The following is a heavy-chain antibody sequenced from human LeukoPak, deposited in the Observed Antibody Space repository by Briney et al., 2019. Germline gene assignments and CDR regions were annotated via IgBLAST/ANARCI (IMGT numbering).Heavy chain of an antibody. J-gene: IGHJ3*02. CDR2: IYSGGST. CDR3: ARGAEGRFWGAFHI. Sequence: GGSLRLSCAASGFTVSSNYMGWDRQAPGKGLEWVSVIYSGGSTYYADSVKGRFTISRDNSKNTLYLQMNSLRAEDTAVYYCARGAEGRFWGAFHIWGQGTMVTVSS. CDR1: GFTVSSNY. D-gene: IGHD3-3*01. V-gene: IGHV3-53*01.